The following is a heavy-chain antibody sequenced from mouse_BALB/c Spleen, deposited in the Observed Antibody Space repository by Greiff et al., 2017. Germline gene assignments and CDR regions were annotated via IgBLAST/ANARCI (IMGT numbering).Heavy chain of an antibody. Sequence: EVMLVESGGGLVKPGGSLKLSCAASGFTFSSYGMSWVRQTPDKRLEWVATISSGGSYTYYPDSVKGRFTISRDNAKNTLYLQMSSLKSEDTAMYYCARHWENPFDYWGQGTTLTVSS. CDR1: GFTFSSYG. V-gene: IGHV5-6*03. CDR3: ARHWENPFDY. J-gene: IGHJ2*01. D-gene: IGHD4-1*01. CDR2: ISSGGSYT.